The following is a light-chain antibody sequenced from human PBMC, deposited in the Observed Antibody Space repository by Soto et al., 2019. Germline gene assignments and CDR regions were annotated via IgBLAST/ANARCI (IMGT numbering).Light chain of an antibody. J-gene: IGLJ1*01. V-gene: IGLV2-14*01. CDR1: SSDVGAYNF. Sequence: QSALTQPASVSGSPGQSITISCTGSSSDVGAYNFVSWYQHHPGKAPKLILYEVTTRPSGVSSRFSGSKSGYTASLTISGLQADDEANYYCSSYTSSNTPYVFGTGTKVTVL. CDR2: EVT. CDR3: SSYTSSNTPYV.